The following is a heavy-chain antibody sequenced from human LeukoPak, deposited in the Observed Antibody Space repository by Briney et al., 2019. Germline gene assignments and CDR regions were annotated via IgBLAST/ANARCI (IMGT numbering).Heavy chain of an antibody. V-gene: IGHV3-23*01. Sequence: GGSLRLSCATSGFPFSDFSMSWVRQAPGKGLEWISTTNSGGTSTYYAESVKGRFTISRDNSKNTLYLQMSSLRVEDTAVYYCAKQSYARSLGEGGPGTPVSVSS. CDR3: AKQSYARSLGE. CDR1: GFPFSDFS. CDR2: TNSGGTST. D-gene: IGHD2-8*01. J-gene: IGHJ4*02.